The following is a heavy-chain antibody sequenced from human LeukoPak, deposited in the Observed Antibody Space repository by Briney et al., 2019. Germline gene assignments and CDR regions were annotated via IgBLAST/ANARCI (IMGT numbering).Heavy chain of an antibody. CDR3: AREKGVYIYGPLDY. CDR2: ISSSSSYI. J-gene: IGHJ4*02. V-gene: IGHV3-21*01. D-gene: IGHD5-18*01. Sequence: GGSLRLSCAASGFTISSYEMNWVRQAPGKGLEWDSSISSSSSYIYYADSVKGRFTISRDNAKNSLYLQMNSLRAEDTAVYYCAREKGVYIYGPLDYWGQGTLVTVSS. CDR1: GFTISSYE.